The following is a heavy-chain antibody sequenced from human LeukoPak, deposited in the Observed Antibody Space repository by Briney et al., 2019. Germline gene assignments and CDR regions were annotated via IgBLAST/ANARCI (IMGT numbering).Heavy chain of an antibody. CDR1: GFTFXXXX. V-gene: IGHV3-23*01. CDR2: ISGSGGNT. J-gene: IGHJ4*02. Sequence: GGSLRLSCXPSGFTFXXXXXXXVRQAPGKGXXXXXXISGSGGNTXYADSVXGRFTISRDNSQXXXXXXMNSLRAEDTAVYFCAKAGYRGSSVNYFDYWGQGTLVTVSS. D-gene: IGHD6-6*01. CDR3: AKAGYRGSSVNYFDY.